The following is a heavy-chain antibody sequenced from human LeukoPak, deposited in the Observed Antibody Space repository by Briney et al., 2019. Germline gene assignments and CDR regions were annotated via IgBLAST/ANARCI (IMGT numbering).Heavy chain of an antibody. J-gene: IGHJ6*03. CDR1: GGTFSSYA. Sequence: GASVNVSCKASGGTFSSYAISWVRQATGQGLEWMGWMNPNSGNTGYAQKFQGTVTMTRNTSIITDYMELSSLRSEDTAVYYCARVYDYVWGSYRLTPYYYYMDVWGKGTTVTVSS. CDR3: ARVYDYVWGSYRLTPYYYYMDV. D-gene: IGHD3-16*02. V-gene: IGHV1-8*02. CDR2: MNPNSGNT.